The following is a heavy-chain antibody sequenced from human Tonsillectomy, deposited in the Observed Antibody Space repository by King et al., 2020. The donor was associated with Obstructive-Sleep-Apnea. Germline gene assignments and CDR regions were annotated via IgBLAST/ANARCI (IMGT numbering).Heavy chain of an antibody. CDR2: ISFDGTYK. V-gene: IGHV3-30*04. CDR3: ARGRGINYDGSGYYADFDY. Sequence: VQLVESGGGVVQPGRSLRLSCAGSGFSFSDYAMHWVRQAPGKGLEWVAAISFDGTYKYYADSVKGRFTISRDNSQNTMYLQVNSLRAEDTAVFFCARGRGINYDGSGYYADFDYWGQGTLVTVSS. CDR1: GFSFSDYA. D-gene: IGHD3-22*01. J-gene: IGHJ4*02.